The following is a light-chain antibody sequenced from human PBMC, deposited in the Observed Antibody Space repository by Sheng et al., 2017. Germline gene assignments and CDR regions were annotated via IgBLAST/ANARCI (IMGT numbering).Light chain of an antibody. CDR3: QQYNKWPPLT. CDR1: QSVNSN. V-gene: IGKV3-15*01. J-gene: IGKJ4*01. CDR2: GAS. Sequence: EIVMTQSPATLSVSPGERATLSCRASQSVNSNLVWYHQKPGQAPRLVVYGASTRAPGVPARFSGSGSGTEFTLTISSLESEDFGVYYCQQYNKWPPLTFGGGTKVEIK.